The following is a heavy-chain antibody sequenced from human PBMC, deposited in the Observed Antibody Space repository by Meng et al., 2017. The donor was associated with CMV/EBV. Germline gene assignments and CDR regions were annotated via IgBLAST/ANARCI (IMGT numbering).Heavy chain of an antibody. CDR1: GYTFTGYY. D-gene: IGHD2-2*03. Sequence: VSVKVSCKASGYTFTGYYMHWVRQAPGQGLEWMGWINPNSGGTNYAQKFQGRVTMTRDTSISTAYMELSRLRSDDTAVYYCARDLFGYCSSTSCSNLGEDVWGQGTTVTVSS. V-gene: IGHV1-2*02. J-gene: IGHJ6*02. CDR3: ARDLFGYCSSTSCSNLGEDV. CDR2: INPNSGGT.